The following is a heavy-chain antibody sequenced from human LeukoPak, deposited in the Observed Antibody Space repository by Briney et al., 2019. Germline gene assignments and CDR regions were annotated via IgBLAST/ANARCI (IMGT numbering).Heavy chain of an antibody. V-gene: IGHV3-66*04. CDR3: ARQAYSSGWYPGYYFDY. J-gene: IGHJ4*02. D-gene: IGHD6-19*01. CDR2: IYSGGST. CDR1: GFTVSSNY. Sequence: GGSLRLSCAASGFTVSSNYMSWVRQAPGKGLEWVSVIYSGGSTYYADSVKGRFTISRDNSKNTLYLQMNSLRAEDTAVYYCARQAYSSGWYPGYYFDYWGQGTLVTVSS.